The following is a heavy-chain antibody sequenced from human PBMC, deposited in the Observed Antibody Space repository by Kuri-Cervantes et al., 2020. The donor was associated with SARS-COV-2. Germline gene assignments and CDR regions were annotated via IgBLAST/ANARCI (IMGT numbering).Heavy chain of an antibody. Sequence: LSLTCAASGFTFDDYAMHWVRQAPGKGLEWVSGISWNSGSTGYADSVKGRFTISRDNSKNTLYLQMNSLRAEDTAVYYCAKTVAGTGIDYWGQGTLVTVSS. D-gene: IGHD6-19*01. CDR1: GFTFDDYA. J-gene: IGHJ4*02. CDR3: AKTVAGTGIDY. V-gene: IGHV3-9*01. CDR2: ISWNSGST.